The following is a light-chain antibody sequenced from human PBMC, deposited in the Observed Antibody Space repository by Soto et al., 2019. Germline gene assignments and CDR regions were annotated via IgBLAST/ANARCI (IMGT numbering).Light chain of an antibody. CDR2: DVS. CDR1: QRISGW. V-gene: IGKV1-5*01. J-gene: IGKJ5*01. CDR3: QQYDSFSVT. Sequence: IHMTQSPYTLSASLWYTFTITSRASQRISGWLAWHQQKPGKAPKLLIYDVSALKRGVPPRFSGSGSGTEFTLTISSLQPEDFATYYCQQYDSFSVTFGQGTRLEI.